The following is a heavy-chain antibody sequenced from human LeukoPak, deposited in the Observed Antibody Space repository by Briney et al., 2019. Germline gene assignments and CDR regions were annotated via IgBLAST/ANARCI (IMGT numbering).Heavy chain of an antibody. D-gene: IGHD6-6*01. CDR1: GGSFSGYY. J-gene: IGHJ2*01. Sequence: SETLSLTCAVYGGSFSGYYWSWIRQPPGKGLEWIGEINHSGSTNYNPSLKSRVTISVDTSKNQFSLKLCSVTAADTAVYYCARGRSRYSSSSNWYFDLWGRGTLVTVSS. CDR2: INHSGST. CDR3: ARGRSRYSSSSNWYFDL. V-gene: IGHV4-34*01.